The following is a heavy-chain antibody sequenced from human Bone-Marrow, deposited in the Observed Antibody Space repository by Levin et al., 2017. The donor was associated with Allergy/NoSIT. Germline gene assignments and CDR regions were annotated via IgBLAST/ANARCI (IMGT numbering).Heavy chain of an antibody. J-gene: IGHJ6*02. V-gene: IGHV3-13*01. CDR3: SRGDSSWGIYGMDV. D-gene: IGHD3-16*01. CDR1: GFYFSSYD. Sequence: GESLKISCAASGFYFSSYDMHWVRQVPGKGLEWVSSVGTASYTSYAGAVKGRFTISRDNGQNSLYLQMNSLRAGDTAVYYCSRGDSSWGIYGMDVWGQGTAVTVSS. CDR2: VGTASYT.